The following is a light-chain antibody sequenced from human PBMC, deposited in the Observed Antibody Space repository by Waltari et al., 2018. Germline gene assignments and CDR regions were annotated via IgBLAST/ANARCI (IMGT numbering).Light chain of an antibody. Sequence: SALTQPASVSGSPGQSITISCTGTNSDIGSYALVSWYQQRPGKAPKLIIYEVTKRPSGVSDRFSGSKSASTASLTISGLQAEDEADYYCCSYATGVIVLFGGGTKVTVL. V-gene: IGLV2-23*02. CDR2: EVT. CDR1: NSDIGSYAL. CDR3: CSYATGVIVL. J-gene: IGLJ3*02.